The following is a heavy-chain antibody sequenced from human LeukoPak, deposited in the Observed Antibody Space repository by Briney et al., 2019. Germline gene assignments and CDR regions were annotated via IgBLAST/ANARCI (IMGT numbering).Heavy chain of an antibody. D-gene: IGHD2-15*01. CDR3: ARGCSGGSCFRYYFDY. V-gene: IGHV3-21*01. J-gene: IGHJ4*02. Sequence: GGFLRLSCAASGFTFSSYSMNWVRQAPGKGLEWVSSISTSSSYIYYADSLKGRFTISRDNAKNSLYLQMNSLRAEDTAVYYCARGCSGGSCFRYYFDYWGQGTLVTVSS. CDR1: GFTFSSYS. CDR2: ISTSSSYI.